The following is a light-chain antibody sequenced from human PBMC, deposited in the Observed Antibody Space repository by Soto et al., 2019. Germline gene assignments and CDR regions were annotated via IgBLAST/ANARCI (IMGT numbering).Light chain of an antibody. Sequence: QSVLTQPPSASGTPGQRVTISCSGSSSNIGSNYVYWYQHLPGTAPKLLIYRNNQRPSGVPDRISGSKSGTSASLAISGLRSEDEADYYCAAWDDRLRGLYVFGIGTKVTVL. CDR3: AAWDDRLRGLYV. J-gene: IGLJ1*01. V-gene: IGLV1-47*01. CDR1: SSNIGSNY. CDR2: RNN.